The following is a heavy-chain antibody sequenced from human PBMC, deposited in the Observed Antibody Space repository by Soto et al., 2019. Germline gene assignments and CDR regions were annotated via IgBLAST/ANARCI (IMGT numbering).Heavy chain of an antibody. J-gene: IGHJ4*02. CDR2: IYHSGTT. D-gene: IGHD3-10*01. CDR3: ARHDYDSGSYVRY. CDR1: GGSISSTSYY. Sequence: QLQLQESGPGLVKPSETLSLTCTVSGGSISSTSYYWGWIRQPPGKGLEWIGNIYHSGTTYYNPSLTSRVTISVDTSKNQFSLKLTSVTAADTAVYYCARHDYDSGSYVRYWGQGILVTVSS. V-gene: IGHV4-39*01.